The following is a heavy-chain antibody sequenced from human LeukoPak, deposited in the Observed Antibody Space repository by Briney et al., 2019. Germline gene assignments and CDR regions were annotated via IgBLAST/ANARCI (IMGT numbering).Heavy chain of an antibody. CDR2: ISGCGGRT. V-gene: IGHV3-23*01. Sequence: GGSLSLSCAVSGFTFSGYSVNWGGQAPGKGGEGVRAISGCGGRTDYADSVKGRVTIPRHNSKHTLHLQMNSLRAEDTAVYYCAKRESVPTKVRGVSGPIDYWGQGTLVTVSS. CDR3: AKRESVPTKVRGVSGPIDY. D-gene: IGHD3-10*01. CDR1: GFTFSGYS. J-gene: IGHJ4*02.